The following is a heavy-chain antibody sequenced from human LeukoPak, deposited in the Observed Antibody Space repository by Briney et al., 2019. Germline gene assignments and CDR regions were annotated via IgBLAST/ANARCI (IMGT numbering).Heavy chain of an antibody. CDR3: ARDTTTYCSSTSCYTDNWFDP. J-gene: IGHJ5*02. D-gene: IGHD2-2*02. CDR1: GYTFTSYG. CDR2: ISAYNGNT. Sequence: ASVKVSCKASGYTFTSYGISWVRQAPGQGLEWMGWISAYNGNTNYAQKLKGRVTMTTDTSTSTAYMELRSLRSDDTAVYYCARDTTTYCSSTSCYTDNWFDPWGQGTLVTVSS. V-gene: IGHV1-18*01.